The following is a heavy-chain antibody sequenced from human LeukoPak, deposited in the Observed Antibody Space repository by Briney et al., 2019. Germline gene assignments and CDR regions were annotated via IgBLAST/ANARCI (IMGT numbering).Heavy chain of an antibody. CDR3: VTQQGGKQAY. J-gene: IGHJ4*02. Sequence: VGSLRLSCAASGLTFSIHWMHWVRQAPGKGLVCVSRITNDGSSTTYADSLKGRFTISRDNAKNMLYLQLNMMIAEDPGVYYCVTQQGGKQAYWGQGTLVTV. CDR1: GLTFSIHW. CDR2: ITNDGSST. V-gene: IGHV3-74*01. D-gene: IGHD3-16*01.